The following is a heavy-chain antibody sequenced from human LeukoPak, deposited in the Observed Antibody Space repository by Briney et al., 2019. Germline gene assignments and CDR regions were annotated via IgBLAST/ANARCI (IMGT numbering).Heavy chain of an antibody. CDR2: INHSGST. J-gene: IGHJ5*02. CDR1: GGSFSGYY. V-gene: IGHV4-34*01. Sequence: SETLSLTCAVYGGSFSGYYWSWIRQPPGKGLEWIGEINHSGSTNYNPSLKSRVTISVDTSKNQFSLKLSSVTAADTAVYYCARAGGIVVVLAAMQDLRWFDPWGQGTLVTVSS. CDR3: ARAGGIVVVLAAMQDLRWFDP. D-gene: IGHD2-2*01.